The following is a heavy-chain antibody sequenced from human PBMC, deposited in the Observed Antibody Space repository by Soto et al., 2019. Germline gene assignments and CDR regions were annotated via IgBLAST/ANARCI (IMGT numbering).Heavy chain of an antibody. CDR3: ARDRLRLIYLGEAGYSFDH. CDR1: GYTFTYYA. CDR2: INPGNVFT. V-gene: IGHV1-3*01. Sequence: QVQLVQSGAEAKKPGASVKVSCMASGYTFTYYALHWVRQAPGQRLEWLGCINPGNVFTKYSQNFQGRVFITSDTSASTAYMEVRNLRSEDTAVYYCARDRLRLIYLGEAGYSFDHWGQGTLVTVSS. D-gene: IGHD3-10*01. J-gene: IGHJ4*02.